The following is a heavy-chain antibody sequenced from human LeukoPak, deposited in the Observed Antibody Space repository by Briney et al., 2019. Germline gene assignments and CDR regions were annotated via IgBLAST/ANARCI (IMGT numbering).Heavy chain of an antibody. CDR3: ARQDSSGYHFFDY. D-gene: IGHD3-22*01. J-gene: IGHJ4*02. CDR1: GFTFSSYG. V-gene: IGHV3-30*03. CDR2: ISYDGSNK. Sequence: GGSLRLSCAASGFTFSSYGMHWVRQAPGKGLEWVAVISYDGSNKYYADSVKGRFTISRDNSKNTLYLQMNSLRAEDTAVYYCARQDSSGYHFFDYWGQGTLVTVSS.